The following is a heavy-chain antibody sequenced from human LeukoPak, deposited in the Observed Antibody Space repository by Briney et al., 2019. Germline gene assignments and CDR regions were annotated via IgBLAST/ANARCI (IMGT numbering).Heavy chain of an antibody. V-gene: IGHV3-11*04. J-gene: IGHJ5*02. CDR2: ISSSGSTI. D-gene: IGHD3-3*01. Sequence: LSLTCAVYGGSFSGYYMSWIRQAPGKGLEWVSYISSSGSTIYYADSVKGRFTISRDNAKNSLYLQMNSLRAEDTAVYYCARDGPTYYDFWSGYYTEQNWFDPWGQGTLVTVSS. CDR3: ARDGPTYYDFWSGYYTEQNWFDP. CDR1: GGSFSGYY.